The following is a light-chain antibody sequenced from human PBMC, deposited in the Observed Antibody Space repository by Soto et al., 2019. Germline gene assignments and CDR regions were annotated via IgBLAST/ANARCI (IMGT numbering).Light chain of an antibody. CDR3: MQGTHRPVT. V-gene: IGKV2-30*01. J-gene: IGKJ2*01. CDR2: KVS. Sequence: DVVMTQSPLSLSVTLGQPASISCSSSQSHLYSNGNTYLNWFQQRPGQPPRRLIYKVSNRDSGVPDRFSGSGSGTHFTLKISRVEAEDVGLYYCMQGTHRPVTFGQGTKLEIK. CDR1: QSHLYSNGNTY.